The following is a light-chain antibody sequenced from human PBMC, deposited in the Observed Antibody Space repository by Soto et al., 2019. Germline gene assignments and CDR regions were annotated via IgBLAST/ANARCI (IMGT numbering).Light chain of an antibody. CDR1: QGIRKD. CDR3: RQYYNYPLT. CDR2: AAS. V-gene: IGKV1-6*01. Sequence: AIQMTQLPSSLSASVGDRVTITCRASQGIRKDLGWYQQKPGKDPKLLIYAASSLQSGVPSRFSGSGSGTDFSLTISRLQPEDFATYYCRQYYNYPLTFGGGTKVEIK. J-gene: IGKJ4*01.